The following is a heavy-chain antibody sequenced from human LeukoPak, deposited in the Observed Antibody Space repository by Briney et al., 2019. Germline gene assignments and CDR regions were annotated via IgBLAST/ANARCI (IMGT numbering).Heavy chain of an antibody. CDR1: GFTFSSYW. CDR2: IKQDGSEK. J-gene: IGHJ3*02. V-gene: IGHV3-7*01. CDR3: ARGEMATKSDAFDI. D-gene: IGHD5-24*01. Sequence: GGSLRLSCAASGFTFSSYWMSWVRQAPGKGLEWVANIKQDGSEKYYVDSVKGRFTISRDNAKNSLYLQMNSLRAEDTAVYYCARGEMATKSDAFDIWGQGTMVTVSS.